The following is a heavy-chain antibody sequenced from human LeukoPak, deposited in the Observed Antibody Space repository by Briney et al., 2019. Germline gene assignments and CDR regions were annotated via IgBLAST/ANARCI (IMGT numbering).Heavy chain of an antibody. Sequence: SETLSLTCTVSGGSISSYYWSWIRQPPGKGLEWIGYIYYSGSTNYNPSLKSRVTISVDTSKNQFSLKLSSVTAADTAVYYCATSLRLLAYFDYWGQGTLVTVSS. V-gene: IGHV4-59*08. J-gene: IGHJ4*02. CDR2: IYYSGST. CDR3: ATSLRLLAYFDY. CDR1: GGSISSYY. D-gene: IGHD2-15*01.